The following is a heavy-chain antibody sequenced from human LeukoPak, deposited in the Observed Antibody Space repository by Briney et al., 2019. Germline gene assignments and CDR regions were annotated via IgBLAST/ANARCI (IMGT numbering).Heavy chain of an antibody. V-gene: IGHV5-51*01. Sequence: GESLKISCKGSGYSFTNFWIGWVRRMPGKGLDWMGIIYPGDSDTRYSPSFRGQVTISADKSISTAYLQWSSLKASDTAIYYCARSAYATNLRFDYWGQGTLVTVSS. D-gene: IGHD1-26*01. CDR3: ARSAYATNLRFDY. CDR1: GYSFTNFW. J-gene: IGHJ4*02. CDR2: IYPGDSDT.